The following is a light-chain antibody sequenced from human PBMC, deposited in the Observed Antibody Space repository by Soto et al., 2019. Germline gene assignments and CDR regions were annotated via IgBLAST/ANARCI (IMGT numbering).Light chain of an antibody. V-gene: IGKV3-20*01. CDR1: QSVSSN. J-gene: IGKJ1*01. CDR2: GAS. Sequence: IGMTQSAATLSVSPGERATLSCRASQSVSSNLAWYQQKPGQAPRLIIYGASSRATGIPDRFSGSGSGTDFTLTISRLEPEELAVYYCQQYGSSPQTFGQGTKVDIK. CDR3: QQYGSSPQT.